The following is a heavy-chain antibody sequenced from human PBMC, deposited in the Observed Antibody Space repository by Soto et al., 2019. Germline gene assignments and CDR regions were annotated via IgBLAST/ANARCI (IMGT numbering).Heavy chain of an antibody. CDR1: GFTFSSYG. CDR3: ATRPWFGELNPFDI. CDR2: ISTSTATK. Sequence: EVQLVESGGGLVQPGGSLRLSCATSGFTFSSYGMNWVRQAPGKGLEWVSYISTSTATKYYADSVKGRFTISRDNAKNSLYLQMNSLRAEDTAVYYCATRPWFGELNPFDIWGQGTMVTVSS. D-gene: IGHD3-10*01. V-gene: IGHV3-48*01. J-gene: IGHJ3*02.